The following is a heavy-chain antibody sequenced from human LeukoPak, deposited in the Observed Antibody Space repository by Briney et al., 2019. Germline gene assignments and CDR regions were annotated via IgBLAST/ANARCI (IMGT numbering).Heavy chain of an antibody. D-gene: IGHD6-19*01. CDR2: ISSSGSTI. CDR1: RFTFSSYE. Sequence: GGTLRLSCAPSRFTFSSYEMNWVRHAPGKGLKWVSYISSSGSTIYYADSVKGRFTISRDNAKNSLYLQMNSLRAEDTAVYYCARDRGSGWYVDYWGQGTLVTVSS. J-gene: IGHJ4*02. CDR3: ARDRGSGWYVDY. V-gene: IGHV3-48*03.